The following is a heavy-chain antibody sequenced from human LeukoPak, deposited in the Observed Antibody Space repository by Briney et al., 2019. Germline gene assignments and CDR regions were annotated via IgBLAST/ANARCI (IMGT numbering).Heavy chain of an antibody. CDR3: AKEVPMVRGVKYFDY. J-gene: IGHJ4*02. V-gene: IGHV3-23*01. Sequence: GGSLRLSCAASGFTFSSYAMSWVRQAQGKGLEWVAAISGSGGSTYYADSVKGRFTISRDDSKNTLYLQMNSLRAEDTAVYYCAKEVPMVRGVKYFDYWGQGTLVTVSS. CDR2: ISGSGGST. CDR1: GFTFSSYA. D-gene: IGHD3-10*01.